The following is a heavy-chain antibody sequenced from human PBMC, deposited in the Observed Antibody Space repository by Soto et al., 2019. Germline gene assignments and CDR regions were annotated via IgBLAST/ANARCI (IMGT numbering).Heavy chain of an antibody. D-gene: IGHD1-1*01. Sequence: PGGSLRLSCEASGFPFNTYAMTWFRQLPGMGLEWVSTTSIGGNTDFAESVRGRFSVSRDNAKNTLYLQMNNLRAEDAAIYFCAKDLRPGLVVPTKSGFAPWGQGTRVTVSS. V-gene: IGHV3-23*01. CDR3: AKDLRPGLVVPTKSGFAP. CDR2: TSIGGNT. CDR1: GFPFNTYA. J-gene: IGHJ5*02.